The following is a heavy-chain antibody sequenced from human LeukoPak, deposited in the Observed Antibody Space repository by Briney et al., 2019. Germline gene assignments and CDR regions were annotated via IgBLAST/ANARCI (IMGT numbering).Heavy chain of an antibody. V-gene: IGHV4-39*01. CDR3: STYTTSSGSFDP. D-gene: IGHD2-2*02. J-gene: IGHJ5*02. CDR1: GGSISSSDYY. CDR2: IYYSGTT. Sequence: TETLSLTCTVSGGSISSSDYYWAWLRQPPGKGLEWIGTIYYSGTTYHNPSLKSRVTVSVDTSKNQFSLRLSSVTAADTAVYYCSTYTTSSGSFDPWGQGTLVTVSS.